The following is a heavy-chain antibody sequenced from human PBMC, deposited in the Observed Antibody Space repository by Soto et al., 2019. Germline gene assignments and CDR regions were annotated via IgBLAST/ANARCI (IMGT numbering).Heavy chain of an antibody. CDR1: GGFVSSGSYY. V-gene: IGHV4-34*01. D-gene: IGHD1-1*01. Sequence: QVQLQQWGAGLLKPSETLSLTCAVYGGFVSSGSYYWSWIRQPPGKVLEWFGEMSHSGGTHFNPSLTTRVTISVDTSKNQFSLKMCSVTAADTALYYCARVERGTATTVVDAFDIWGPGTMVTVSS. J-gene: IGHJ3*02. CDR3: ARVERGTATTVVDAFDI. CDR2: MSHSGGT.